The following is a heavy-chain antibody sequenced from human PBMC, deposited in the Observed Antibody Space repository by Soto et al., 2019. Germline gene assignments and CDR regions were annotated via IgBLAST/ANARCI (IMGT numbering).Heavy chain of an antibody. D-gene: IGHD2-21*02. J-gene: IGHJ3*01. V-gene: IGHV4-4*02. CDR3: ARASSFRGDFHV. CDR2: IYHAGSP. Sequence: QVQLQESGPGLVKPSGTLSLTCSVSGGSIRSSSWWTWLRQSPGKGLEWIGEIYHAGSPNYNPSFQSRVTISADTSKNFFSLRLTSVIAADTAIYYCARASSFRGDFHVWGQGTAVTISS. CDR1: GGSIRSSSW.